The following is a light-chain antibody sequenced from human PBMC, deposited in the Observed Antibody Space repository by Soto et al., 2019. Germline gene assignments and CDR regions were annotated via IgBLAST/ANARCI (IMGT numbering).Light chain of an antibody. V-gene: IGLV2-14*03. CDR2: HVT. CDR1: SSDIGHYDY. Sequence: QSVLTQPPSVSAAPGQKVTISCSGTSSDIGHYDYVSWYQQHPGKAPKLMIYHVTYRPSGASNRYSGSKSGNSASLTISGLQADDEADYYCCSLTTSHTYVFGSGTKVTVL. J-gene: IGLJ1*01. CDR3: CSLTTSHTYV.